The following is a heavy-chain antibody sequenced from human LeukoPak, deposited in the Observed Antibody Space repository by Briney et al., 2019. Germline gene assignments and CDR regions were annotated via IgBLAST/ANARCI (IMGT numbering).Heavy chain of an antibody. D-gene: IGHD3-10*01. Sequence: ASVKVSCKASGYTFASYYMHWVRQAPGQGLEWMGIINPSGGSTSYAQKFQGRVTMTRDTSTSTVYMELSSLRSEDTAVYYCARDVPSGSHYNDVDYWGQGTLVTVSS. CDR2: INPSGGST. V-gene: IGHV1-46*01. CDR3: ARDVPSGSHYNDVDY. CDR1: GYTFASYY. J-gene: IGHJ4*02.